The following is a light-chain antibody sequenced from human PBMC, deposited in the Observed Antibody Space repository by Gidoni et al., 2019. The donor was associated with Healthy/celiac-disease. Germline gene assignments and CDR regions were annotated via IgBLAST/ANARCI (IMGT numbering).Light chain of an antibody. J-gene: IGLJ2*01. CDR1: SSNIGSNT. V-gene: IGLV1-44*01. CDR2: SNN. Sequence: SVLTQPPSASGTPGQRVTISCSGSSSNIGSNTVNWYQQLPGTAPKLLIYSNNQRPSGVPDRFSGSKSGTSASLAISGLQSEDEADYYCAAWEDRLNGLVFGGGTKLTVL. CDR3: AAWEDRLNGLV.